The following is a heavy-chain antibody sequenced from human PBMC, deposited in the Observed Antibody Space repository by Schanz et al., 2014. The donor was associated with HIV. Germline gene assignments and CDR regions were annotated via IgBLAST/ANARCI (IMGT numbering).Heavy chain of an antibody. V-gene: IGHV4-31*03. CDR2: IYYSGST. J-gene: IGHJ1*01. D-gene: IGHD2-21*02. CDR1: GGSISSGGHY. CDR3: ARGPEVVVTGAPAEYFQH. Sequence: QVQLQESGPGLVKPSQTLSLTCTVAGGSISSGGHYWSWIRQHPAKGLECIGYIYYSGSTYNNPSLKSRVTLSVDTSKNQFSLKLSSVTAADTAVYYCARGPEVVVTGAPAEYFQHWGQGTLVTVSS.